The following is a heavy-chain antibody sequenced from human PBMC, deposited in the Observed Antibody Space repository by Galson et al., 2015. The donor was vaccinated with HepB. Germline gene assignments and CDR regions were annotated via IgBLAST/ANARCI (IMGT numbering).Heavy chain of an antibody. CDR3: AKEDYLGSGRALDS. CDR1: GFKFDDYT. CDR2: IRWDGGST. Sequence: SLRLSCAASGFKFDDYTMHWVRQAPGKGLEWVSLIRWDGGSTYYADSVKGRFTISRDNSKNSLFLQMNSLRTEDTALYHCAKEDYLGSGRALDSWGQGTLVTVSS. V-gene: IGHV3-43*01. J-gene: IGHJ4*02. D-gene: IGHD3-10*01.